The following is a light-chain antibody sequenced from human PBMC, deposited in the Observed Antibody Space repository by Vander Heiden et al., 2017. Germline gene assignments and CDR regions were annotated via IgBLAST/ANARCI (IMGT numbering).Light chain of an antibody. J-gene: IGKJ1*01. CDR3: QQYNSYSTWT. Sequence: DIQMTQSPSTLSASVADRVTITCRASQSISSWLAWYQQKPGKAPKLLIYKASSLESGVPSRFSGSGSGTEFTLTISRLQPDDFATYYCQQYNSYSTWTFGQGTKVEIK. CDR2: KAS. CDR1: QSISSW. V-gene: IGKV1-5*03.